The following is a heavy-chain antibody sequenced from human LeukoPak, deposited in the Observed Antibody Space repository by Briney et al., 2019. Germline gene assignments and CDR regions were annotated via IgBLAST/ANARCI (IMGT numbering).Heavy chain of an antibody. D-gene: IGHD6-19*01. CDR3: ARDSPKIWQWLNSGLHLDY. J-gene: IGHJ4*02. V-gene: IGHV3-7*01. CDR2: IKQDGSEK. Sequence: PGGSLRLSCAASGFTFSSYWMSWVRQAPGKGLEWVANIKQDGSEKYYVDSVKGRFTISRDNAKNSLYLQMNSLRAEDTAVYYCARDSPKIWQWLNSGLHLDYWGQGTLVTVSS. CDR1: GFTFSSYW.